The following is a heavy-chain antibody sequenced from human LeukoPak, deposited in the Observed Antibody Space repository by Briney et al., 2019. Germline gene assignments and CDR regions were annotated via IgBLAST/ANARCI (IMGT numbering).Heavy chain of an antibody. CDR1: GFTFSSYA. V-gene: IGHV3-23*01. J-gene: IGHJ4*02. Sequence: GGSLRLSCAASGFTFSSYAMSWVRQAPGKGLEWVSAISGSGGSTYYADSVKGRFTISRDNSKNTLYLQMNSLRAEDTAVYYCAKDLLRSPYSSSLYFDYWGQGTLVTVRS. CDR2: ISGSGGST. D-gene: IGHD6-6*01. CDR3: AKDLLRSPYSSSLYFDY.